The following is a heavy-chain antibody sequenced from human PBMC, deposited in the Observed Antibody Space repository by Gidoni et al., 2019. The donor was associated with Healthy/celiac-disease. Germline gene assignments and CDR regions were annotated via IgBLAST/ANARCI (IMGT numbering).Heavy chain of an antibody. Sequence: QVQLVQSGAEVKKPGSSVKVSCKASGGTFSSYAISWVRQAPGQGLDWMGGISPIFGTANYAQKFQGRVTITADASTSTAYMELSSLRSEDTAVYYCARDWVRVGASKGVNYGMDVWGQGTTVTVSS. CDR2: ISPIFGTA. J-gene: IGHJ6*02. CDR3: ARDWVRVGASKGVNYGMDV. V-gene: IGHV1-69*01. CDR1: GGTFSSYA. D-gene: IGHD1-26*01.